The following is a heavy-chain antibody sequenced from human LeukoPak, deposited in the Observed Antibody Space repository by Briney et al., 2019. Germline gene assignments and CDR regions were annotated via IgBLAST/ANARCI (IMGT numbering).Heavy chain of an antibody. J-gene: IGHJ4*02. V-gene: IGHV1-18*04. CDR1: GYTFTSYG. Sequence: ASVKVSCKVSGYTFTSYGISWVRQAPGQGLEWMGWISAYNGNTNYAQKLQDRVTMTTDTSTSTAYMELRSLRSDDTAVYYCARSRRYSSSWYYFDYWGQGTLVTVSS. CDR3: ARSRRYSSSWYYFDY. D-gene: IGHD6-13*01. CDR2: ISAYNGNT.